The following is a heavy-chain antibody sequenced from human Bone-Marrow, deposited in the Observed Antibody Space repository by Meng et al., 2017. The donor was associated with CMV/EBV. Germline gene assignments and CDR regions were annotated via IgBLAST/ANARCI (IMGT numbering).Heavy chain of an antibody. D-gene: IGHD3-3*01. CDR2: IYYTGST. Sequence: SDTLSLTCTVSGGSISSSSYYWGWIRQPPGKGLEWIGSIYYTGSTYYNPSLKSRVIISVETSKTQFSLKLSSVTAADTAVYYCASQVYDSWRDDYGLDVWGQGTTVTVSS. V-gene: IGHV4-39*07. CDR3: ASQVYDSWRDDYGLDV. CDR1: GGSISSSSYY. J-gene: IGHJ6*02.